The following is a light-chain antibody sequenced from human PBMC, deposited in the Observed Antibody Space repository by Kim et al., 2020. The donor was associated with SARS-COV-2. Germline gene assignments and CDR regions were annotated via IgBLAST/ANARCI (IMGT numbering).Light chain of an antibody. CDR2: AAS. J-gene: IGKJ1*01. V-gene: IGKV1-27*01. CDR1: QDISTS. Sequence: ASVGDRVTITCRASQDISTSLAWYQQKPGKVPNRLIYAASSLQSGVPSRFSGSGSGTEFTLTISSLQPEDVATYYCQKYDSASWTFGPGTKVDIK. CDR3: QKYDSASWT.